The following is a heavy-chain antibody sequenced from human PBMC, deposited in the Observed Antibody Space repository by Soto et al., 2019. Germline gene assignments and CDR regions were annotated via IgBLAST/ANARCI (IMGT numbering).Heavy chain of an antibody. D-gene: IGHD3-10*01. CDR1: GYSFTSYW. CDR3: ARHLSRPIYYYGSGSYYNNYYYYYGMDV. Sequence: GESLKISCKGSGYSFTSYWIGWVRQMPGKGLEWMGIIYPGDSDTRCSPSFQGQVTISADKSISTAYLQWSSLKASDTAMYYCARHLSRPIYYYGSGSYYNNYYYYYGMDVWGQGTTVTVSS. CDR2: IYPGDSDT. V-gene: IGHV5-51*01. J-gene: IGHJ6*02.